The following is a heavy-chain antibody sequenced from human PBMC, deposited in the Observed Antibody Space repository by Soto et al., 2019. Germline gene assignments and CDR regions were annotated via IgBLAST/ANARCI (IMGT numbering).Heavy chain of an antibody. CDR1: SGSISSSNW. D-gene: IGHD4-17*01. V-gene: IGHV4-4*02. J-gene: IGHJ6*03. Sequence: SETLSLTCAVSSGSISSSNWWSWVRQPPGKGLEWIGEIYHSGSTNYNPSLKSRVTISVDKSKNQFSLKLSSVTAADTAVYYCARALGADGDSYYYYYYMDVWGKGTTVTVSS. CDR2: IYHSGST. CDR3: ARALGADGDSYYYYYYMDV.